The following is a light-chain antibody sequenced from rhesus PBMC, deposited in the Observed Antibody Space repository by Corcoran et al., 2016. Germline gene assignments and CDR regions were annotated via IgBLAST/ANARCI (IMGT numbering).Light chain of an antibody. J-gene: IGKJ1*01. CDR1: QGISDY. CDR3: LQGYSTPWT. V-gene: IGKV1-36*02. CDR2: AAS. Sequence: DIQMTQSPSSLSASVGDRVTITCRARQGISDYLSWYQQKPGKAPKGLIYAASSLESGVPSRFSGSGAGTDFTLTISSLQPEDFAAYFCLQGYSTPWTFGQGTKVEIK.